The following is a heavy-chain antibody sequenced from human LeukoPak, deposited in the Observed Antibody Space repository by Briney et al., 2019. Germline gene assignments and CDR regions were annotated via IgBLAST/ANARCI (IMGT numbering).Heavy chain of an antibody. D-gene: IGHD6-6*01. J-gene: IGHJ4*02. CDR3: ARDHSSSYHYFDL. CDR2: VHYSGKS. Sequence: SEILSLTCTVSGGSITSHYWSWIRQPPGKGLEWIGYVHYSGKSNYNPSLKSRVTMSVDTSKNQLSLKLDSVTAADTAMYYCARDHSSSYHYFDLWGQGTLITVSS. CDR1: GGSITSHY. V-gene: IGHV4-59*11.